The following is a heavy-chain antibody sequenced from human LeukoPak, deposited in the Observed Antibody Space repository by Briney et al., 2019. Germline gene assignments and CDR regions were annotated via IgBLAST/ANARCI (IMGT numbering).Heavy chain of an antibody. CDR3: ARAKLASDC. CDR1: GFTLDDYA. Sequence: GGSLRLSCAASGFTLDDYAMRWVRQAPGKGLEWVSGINWNGSNFGYADSVKGRFTISSDNAKTSLYLQMNMLADDDTAVYYCARAKLASDCWGQGTLVTVSS. J-gene: IGHJ4*02. CDR2: INWNGSNF. D-gene: IGHD5-12*01. V-gene: IGHV3-20*04.